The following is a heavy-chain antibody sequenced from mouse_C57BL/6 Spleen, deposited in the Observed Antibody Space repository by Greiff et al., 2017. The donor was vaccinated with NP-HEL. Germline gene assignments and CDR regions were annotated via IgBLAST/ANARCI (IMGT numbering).Heavy chain of an antibody. Sequence: QVQLQQSGAELVKPGASVKLSCKASGYTFTSYWMHWVKQRPGRGLEWIGRIDPSRGGTKYNEKFKSKATLTVDKPSSTAYMQLSSLTSEDSAVYYCARVGNYEDWYFDVWGTGTTVTVSS. CDR3: ARVGNYEDWYFDV. CDR2: IDPSRGGT. CDR1: GYTFTSYW. J-gene: IGHJ1*03. V-gene: IGHV1-72*01. D-gene: IGHD2-1*01.